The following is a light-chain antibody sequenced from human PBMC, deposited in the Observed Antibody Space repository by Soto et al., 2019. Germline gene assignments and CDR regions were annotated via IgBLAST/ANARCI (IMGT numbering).Light chain of an antibody. J-gene: IGKJ5*01. CDR3: QQYGTPRSVT. Sequence: ESVLTQSTATLSSFPGDGVTLSCRASQAVNTRLAWYQHKPGQAPRLLIYAASARAIGIPDRFSGSGSGTDFTLTISRLEPEDFAVYYCQQYGTPRSVTFGQGTRLEI. CDR1: QAVNTR. V-gene: IGKV3-20*01. CDR2: AAS.